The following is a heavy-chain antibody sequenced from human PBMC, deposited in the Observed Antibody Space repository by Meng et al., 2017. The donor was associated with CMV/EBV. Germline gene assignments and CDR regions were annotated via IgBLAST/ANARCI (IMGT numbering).Heavy chain of an antibody. Sequence: GESLKISCAASGFTFSSYAMSWVRQAPGKGLEWVSAISGSGGSTYYADSVKGRFTISRDNSKNTLYLQMNSLRAEDTAVYYCARGMCGGDCYYFDYWGQGTLVTVSS. CDR1: GFTFSSYA. CDR2: ISGSGGST. D-gene: IGHD2-21*01. J-gene: IGHJ4*02. V-gene: IGHV3-23*01. CDR3: ARGMCGGDCYYFDY.